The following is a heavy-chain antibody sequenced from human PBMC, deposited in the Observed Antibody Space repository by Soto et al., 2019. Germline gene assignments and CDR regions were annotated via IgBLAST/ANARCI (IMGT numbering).Heavy chain of an antibody. D-gene: IGHD1-1*01. CDR2: VRGVDTST. J-gene: IGHJ4*02. CDR1: GFSFSNYA. Sequence: VQLLESGGGLVQPGGSLRLSCAASGFSFSNYALTWVRQAPGKGLEWVSTVRGVDTSTYYADSVKGRFTISRDNSMNTLILDMSSLRAEDTAIYYCAKGGYASPFDYWGLGTLVTVSS. CDR3: AKGGYASPFDY. V-gene: IGHV3-23*01.